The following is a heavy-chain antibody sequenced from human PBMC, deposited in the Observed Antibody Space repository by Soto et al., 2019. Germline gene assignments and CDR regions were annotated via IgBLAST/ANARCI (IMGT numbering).Heavy chain of an antibody. V-gene: IGHV3-33*01. D-gene: IGHD2-15*01. J-gene: IGHJ3*02. CDR1: GFTFSSYG. Sequence: QVQLVESGGGVVQPGRSLRLSCAASGFTFSSYGMHWVRQAPGKGLEWVAVIWYDGSNKYYADSVKGRFTISRDNSNNTLYLQMNSLRAEDTAVYYCARDRSDIVVVVAATPGDAFDIWGQGTMVTVSS. CDR2: IWYDGSNK. CDR3: ARDRSDIVVVVAATPGDAFDI.